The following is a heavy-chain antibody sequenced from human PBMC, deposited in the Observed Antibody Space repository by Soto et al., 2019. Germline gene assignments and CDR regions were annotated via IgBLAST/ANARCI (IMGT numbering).Heavy chain of an antibody. CDR3: AKNSENFGDSKSDY. J-gene: IGHJ4*02. CDR2: VSGSGGNT. Sequence: GGSLRLSCAASGFTFSSYWMHWVRQAPGKGLEWVSSVSGSGGNTFYADPVKGRFTISRDNSKNTLYLRMNSLRAEDTAIYYCAKNSENFGDSKSDYCGQGTLVTVSS. CDR1: GFTFSSYW. V-gene: IGHV3-23*01. D-gene: IGHD4-17*01.